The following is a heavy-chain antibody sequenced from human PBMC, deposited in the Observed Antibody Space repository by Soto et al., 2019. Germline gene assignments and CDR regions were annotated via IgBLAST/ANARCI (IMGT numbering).Heavy chain of an antibody. J-gene: IGHJ4*02. CDR2: ISWNSGSI. Sequence: EVQLVESGGGLVQPGRSLRLSCAASGFTFDDYAMHWVRQAPGKGLEWVSGISWNSGSIGYADSVKGRFTISRDNAKNSLYLQMNSLIAEDTALYYCAKDYDGSGSRETLFDYWGQGTLVTVSS. CDR1: GFTFDDYA. D-gene: IGHD3-10*01. CDR3: AKDYDGSGSRETLFDY. V-gene: IGHV3-9*01.